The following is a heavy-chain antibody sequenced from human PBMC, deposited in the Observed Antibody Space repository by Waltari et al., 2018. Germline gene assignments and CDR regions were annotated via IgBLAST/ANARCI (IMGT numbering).Heavy chain of an antibody. CDR2: IYYSGST. CDR3: AREGPLGYCTGGVCPKIDY. V-gene: IGHV4-39*07. Sequence: QLQLQESGPGLVKPSETLSLTCTVSGGSISSSSYYWGWLRQPPGKGLEWIGSIYYSGSTYYNPSLKSRVTISVDTSKNQFSLKLSSVTAADTAVYYCAREGPLGYCTGGVCPKIDYWGQGTLVTVSS. CDR1: GGSISSSSYY. D-gene: IGHD2-8*02. J-gene: IGHJ4*02.